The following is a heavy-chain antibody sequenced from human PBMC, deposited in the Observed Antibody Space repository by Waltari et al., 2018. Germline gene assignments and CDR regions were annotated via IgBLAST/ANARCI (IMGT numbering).Heavy chain of an antibody. CDR1: GFTFDDYG. CDR3: ARDKWGPDY. D-gene: IGHD7-27*01. CDR2: ISWNGAST. V-gene: IGHV3-20*01. J-gene: IGHJ4*02. Sequence: EVLLVESGGAVVRPGGSLRLSCAASGFTFDDYGMVWVRQAPEKGLEWVSGISWNGASTDYADSVKGRFTISRDKAKNSLYLQMNSLIAEDTALYHCARDKWGPDYWGQGTLVTVSS.